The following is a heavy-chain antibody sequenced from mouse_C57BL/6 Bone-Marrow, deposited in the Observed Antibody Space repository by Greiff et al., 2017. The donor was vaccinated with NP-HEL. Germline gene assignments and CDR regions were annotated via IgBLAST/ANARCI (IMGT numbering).Heavy chain of an antibody. Sequence: KLVESGGGLVQPGGSLKLSCAASGFTFSDYGMAWVRQAPRKGPEWVAFISNLAYSIYYADTVTGRFTISRENAKNTLYLEMISLRSEDTAMYYCASAYYSNYPWFAYWGQGTLVTVSA. V-gene: IGHV5-15*01. CDR3: ASAYYSNYPWFAY. J-gene: IGHJ3*01. D-gene: IGHD2-5*01. CDR1: GFTFSDYG. CDR2: ISNLAYSI.